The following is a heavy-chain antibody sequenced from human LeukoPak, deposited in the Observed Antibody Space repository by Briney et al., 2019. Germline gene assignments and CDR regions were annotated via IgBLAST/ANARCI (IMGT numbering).Heavy chain of an antibody. CDR3: ARDKSQLITRKNWFDP. J-gene: IGHJ5*02. D-gene: IGHD1-14*01. CDR1: GYTFTGYY. CDR2: INPNSGGT. V-gene: IGHV1-2*02. Sequence: ASVKVSCKASGYTFTGYYMHWVRQAPGQGLEWMGWINPNSGGTNYAQKFQGRVTMTRDTSISTAYMELSRLRSDDTAVYYCARDKSQLITRKNWFDPWGQGTLVTVSS.